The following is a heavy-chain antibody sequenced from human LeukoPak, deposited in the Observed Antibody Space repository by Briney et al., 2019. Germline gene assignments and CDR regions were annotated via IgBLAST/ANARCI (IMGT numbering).Heavy chain of an antibody. D-gene: IGHD4-23*01. J-gene: IGHJ4*02. V-gene: IGHV4-61*02. Sequence: SETLSLTRTVSGGSIGSGSYYWSWIRQPAGKRLEWIGRIYTGGSTNYSPSLKSRVTISLDTSNNQFSLKLSSVTAADTAAYYCAREWDYGGNRYFDYWGQGTLVTVSS. CDR1: GGSIGSGSYY. CDR2: IYTGGST. CDR3: AREWDYGGNRYFDY.